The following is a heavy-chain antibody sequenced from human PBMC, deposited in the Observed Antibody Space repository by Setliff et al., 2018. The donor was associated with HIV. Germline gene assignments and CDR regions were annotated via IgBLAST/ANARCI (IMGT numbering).Heavy chain of an antibody. J-gene: IGHJ4*02. Sequence: GGSLRLSCAASGFTFNNCEMNWVRQAPGKGLEWVSYISSSGNTVFYADSVKGRFTISRENAKNSLYLQMNSLRAEDTAVYYCASHFGYCSSTSCEGYWGQGALVTVSS. D-gene: IGHD2-2*01. CDR1: GFTFNNCE. CDR2: ISSSGNTV. CDR3: ASHFGYCSSTSCEGY. V-gene: IGHV3-48*03.